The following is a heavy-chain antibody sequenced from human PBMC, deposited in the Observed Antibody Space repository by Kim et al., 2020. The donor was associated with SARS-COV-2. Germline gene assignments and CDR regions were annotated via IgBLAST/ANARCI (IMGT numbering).Heavy chain of an antibody. Sequence: SETLSLTCAVYGGSFSGYYWSWIRQPPGKGLEWIGEINHSGSTNYNPSLKSRVTISVDTSKNQFTLKLSSVTAADTAVYYCARGGGIQLWSLTPPFDYWGQGTLVTVSS. CDR2: INHSGST. V-gene: IGHV4-34*01. CDR3: ARGGGIQLWSLTPPFDY. J-gene: IGHJ4*02. CDR1: GGSFSGYY. D-gene: IGHD5-18*01.